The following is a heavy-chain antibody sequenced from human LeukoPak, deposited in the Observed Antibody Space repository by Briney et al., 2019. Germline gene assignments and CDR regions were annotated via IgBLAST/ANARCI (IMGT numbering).Heavy chain of an antibody. D-gene: IGHD2-8*01. V-gene: IGHV3-33*08. CDR2: IWYDGSNE. J-gene: IGHJ4*02. CDR1: GFTVSSNY. CDR3: AREMAL. Sequence: GGSLRLSCAASGFTVSSNYMSWARQVPGKGLEWVAVIWYDGSNEDYADSVKGRFTISRDNSKNTLYLQMNSLRDEDTAVYYCAREMALWGQGALVTVSS.